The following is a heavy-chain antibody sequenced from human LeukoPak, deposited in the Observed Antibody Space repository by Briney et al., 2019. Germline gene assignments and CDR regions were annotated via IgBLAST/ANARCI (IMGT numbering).Heavy chain of an antibody. Sequence: GGSLRLSCAVSGFTFSDYYMSWIRQAPGKGLEWVSYISSSSSTIYYADSVKGRFTISRDNAKNSLYLEMNSLGAEDTAVYYCARGGVAARLRWFDPWGQGTLVTVSS. J-gene: IGHJ5*02. CDR1: GFTFSDYY. CDR2: ISSSSSTI. V-gene: IGHV3-11*04. CDR3: ARGGVAARLRWFDP. D-gene: IGHD6-6*01.